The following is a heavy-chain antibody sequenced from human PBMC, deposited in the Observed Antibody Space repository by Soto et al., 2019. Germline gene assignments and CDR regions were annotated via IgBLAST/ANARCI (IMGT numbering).Heavy chain of an antibody. Sequence: AASVKVSCKASGYTFTGYYMHWVRQAPGQGLEWMGWINPNSGGTNYAQKFQGWVTMTRDTSISTAYMELSRLRSDDTAVYYCAKGIVGATAAFDIWGQGTMVTVSS. D-gene: IGHD1-26*01. V-gene: IGHV1-2*04. J-gene: IGHJ3*02. CDR1: GYTFTGYY. CDR2: INPNSGGT. CDR3: AKGIVGATAAFDI.